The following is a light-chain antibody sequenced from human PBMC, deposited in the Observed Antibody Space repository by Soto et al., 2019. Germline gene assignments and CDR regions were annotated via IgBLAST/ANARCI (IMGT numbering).Light chain of an antibody. CDR3: QQYNKGPPWT. V-gene: IGKV3-15*01. Sequence: EVVMTQSPATLSVSPGDSATLSCRASEGVGTNLAWYQQTPGQGPRLLIYATSTRATGIPARFSGSGSGTVFTLTISGLQSEDFAIYYCQQYNKGPPWTYGQGTKVEIK. CDR2: ATS. CDR1: EGVGTN. J-gene: IGKJ1*01.